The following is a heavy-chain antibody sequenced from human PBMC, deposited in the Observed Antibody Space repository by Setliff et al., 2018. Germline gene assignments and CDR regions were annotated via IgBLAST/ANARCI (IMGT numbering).Heavy chain of an antibody. V-gene: IGHV4-31*03. CDR2: IYYSGSTS. CDR1: GGSISSGGYY. CDR3: ARGRAGHSGH. Sequence: KPSETLSLTCTVSGGSISSGGYYWSWIRQHPGKGLEWIGYIYYSGSTSYYNPSLKSRVTISVDTSKNQFSLKLSSVTAADTAVYYCARGRAGHSGHWGQGTRVTVSS. J-gene: IGHJ4*02. D-gene: IGHD6-19*01.